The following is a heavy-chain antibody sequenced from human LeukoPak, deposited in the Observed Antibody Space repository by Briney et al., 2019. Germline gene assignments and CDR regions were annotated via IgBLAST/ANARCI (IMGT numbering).Heavy chain of an antibody. J-gene: IGHJ4*02. Sequence: GASVTVSCTASGYTFTGYHMHWVRQAPGQGLEWMGRINPNSGDTNYAQKFQGRVTMTRDTSISTAYMELSRLRSDDTAVYYCVRDYCSSTSCLFDYWGQGTLVTVSS. D-gene: IGHD2-2*01. CDR1: GYTFTGYH. V-gene: IGHV1-2*06. CDR3: VRDYCSSTSCLFDY. CDR2: INPNSGDT.